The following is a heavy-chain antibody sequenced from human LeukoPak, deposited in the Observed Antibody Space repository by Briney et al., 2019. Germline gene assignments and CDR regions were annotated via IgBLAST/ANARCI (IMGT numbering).Heavy chain of an antibody. CDR2: INAYNGNT. D-gene: IGHD3-9*01. J-gene: IGHJ4*02. V-gene: IGHV1-18*01. CDR3: ARAPKNYDILTGYRPAGYFDY. CDR1: GYTFTSYG. Sequence: ASVKVSCKASGYTFTSYGISWVRQAPGQGLEWMGWINAYNGNTNNAQKLQGRVTMTTDTSTSTAYMELRSLRSDDTAVYYCARAPKNYDILTGYRPAGYFDYWGQGTLVTVSS.